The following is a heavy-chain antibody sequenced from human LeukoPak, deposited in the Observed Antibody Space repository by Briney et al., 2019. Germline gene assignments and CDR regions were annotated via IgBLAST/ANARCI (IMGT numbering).Heavy chain of an antibody. D-gene: IGHD3-22*01. Sequence: GGSLRLSCAASGFTVSSNYMIWLRQAPGKGLEWVSVIYTGGTINYADSVKGRFTIFRDNSKNTLYLQMNSLRAEDTAVYYCVRGPEYYYDSSSGNYWGQGTLVTVSS. CDR1: GFTVSSNY. J-gene: IGHJ4*02. CDR2: IYTGGTI. V-gene: IGHV3-53*01. CDR3: VRGPEYYYDSSSGNY.